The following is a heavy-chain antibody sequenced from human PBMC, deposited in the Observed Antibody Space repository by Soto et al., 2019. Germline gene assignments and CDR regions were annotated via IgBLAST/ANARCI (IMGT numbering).Heavy chain of an antibody. D-gene: IGHD6-13*01. CDR1: GFTFSRHA. CDR3: AKVSSSWYAGVFDL. CDR2: LSDSGGSI. J-gene: IGHJ4*02. V-gene: IGHV3-23*01. Sequence: EVQLLESGGGLVQPGGSLRLSCTASGFTFSRHAMTWVRQAPGKGLEWVSGLSDSGGSIYYADSVKGRFTISRDNSMNTLYLQVNTLRAEDTAIYYCAKVSSSWYAGVFDLWGQGTLVTVSS.